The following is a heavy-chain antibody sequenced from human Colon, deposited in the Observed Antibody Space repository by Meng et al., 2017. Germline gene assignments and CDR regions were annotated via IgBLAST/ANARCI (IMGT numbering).Heavy chain of an antibody. CDR2: INHSGST. J-gene: IGHJ5*02. Sequence: LFNPRGPLSLPCVFYWGFFSGYHWSWIRQPPGKGLERIGEINHSGSTNYNPSLKSRVTISVDTSKNQFSLKLSSVTAADTAVYYCARVCPPEYYYDSSGYLNWFDPWGQGTLVTVSS. V-gene: IGHV4-34*01. CDR3: ARVCPPEYYYDSSGYLNWFDP. CDR1: WGFFSGYH. D-gene: IGHD3-22*01.